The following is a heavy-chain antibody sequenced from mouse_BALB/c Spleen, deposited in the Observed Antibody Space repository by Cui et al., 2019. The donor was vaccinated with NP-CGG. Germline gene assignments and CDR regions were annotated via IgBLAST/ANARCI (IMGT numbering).Heavy chain of an antibody. CDR2: IDPNSGGT. Sequence: VQLQQPGAELVKPGASVRLSCKASGYTITSYLMHWGKQRPGRGLEWIGRIDPNSGGTKYNEKFKSKATLTVDKPPSTAYMQLSSLTSEDSAVYYCARYDYYGSSYFDYWGQGTTLTVSS. J-gene: IGHJ2*01. CDR3: ARYDYYGSSYFDY. V-gene: IGHV1-72*01. CDR1: GYTITSYL. D-gene: IGHD1-1*01.